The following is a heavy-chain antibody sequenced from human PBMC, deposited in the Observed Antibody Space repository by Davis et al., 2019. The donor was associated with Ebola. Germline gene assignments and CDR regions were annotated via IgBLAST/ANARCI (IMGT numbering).Heavy chain of an antibody. CDR1: GYTFSCHG. D-gene: IGHD4-11*01. CDR3: ARDQFQDYSNYAQVRFDP. CDR2: INAHNGNK. J-gene: IGHJ5*02. Sequence: AASVTVSCLASGYTFSCHGISWVRQAPGQGLEWMGWINAHNGNKNYAQKLQGRVTMTTDTSTSTAYMELRSLRSDDTAVYYCARDQFQDYSNYAQVRFDPWGQGTLVTVS. V-gene: IGHV1-18*01.